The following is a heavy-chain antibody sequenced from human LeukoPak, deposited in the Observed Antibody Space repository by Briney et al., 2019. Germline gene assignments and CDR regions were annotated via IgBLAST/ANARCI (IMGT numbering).Heavy chain of an antibody. J-gene: IGHJ4*02. D-gene: IGHD3-9*01. CDR3: ARDSLDTGHYFDY. Sequence: GGSLRLSCAASGFTFSSYAMSWVRQAPGKGLEWVPYISSSGSTIYYADSVKGRFTISRDNAKNSLYLQMNSLRAEDPAVYYCARDSLDTGHYFDYWGQGTLVTVSS. CDR2: ISSSGSTI. V-gene: IGHV3-48*04. CDR1: GFTFSSYA.